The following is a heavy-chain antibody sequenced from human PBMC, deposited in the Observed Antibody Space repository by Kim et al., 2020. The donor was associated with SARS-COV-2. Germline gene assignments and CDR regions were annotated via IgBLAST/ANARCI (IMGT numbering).Heavy chain of an antibody. V-gene: IGHV4-39*01. D-gene: IGHD3-10*01. Sequence: SETLSLTCTVSCGSISSSTYSWAWIRQPPGKGLEWIGAISYNGNTNYNSSLKSRVTISVDTSKNQFSLQLTSVTAADTALYFCPFGLTPRVFDSWGRGTL. CDR2: ISYNGNT. CDR1: CGSISSSTYS. J-gene: IGHJ4*02. CDR3: PFGLTPRVFDS.